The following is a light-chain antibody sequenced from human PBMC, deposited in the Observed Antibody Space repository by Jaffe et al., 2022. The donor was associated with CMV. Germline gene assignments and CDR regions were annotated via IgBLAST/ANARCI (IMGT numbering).Light chain of an antibody. J-gene: IGLJ1*01. V-gene: IGLV5-45*03. CDR1: SGINVASYR. CDR3: MIWHNSAYV. CDR2: YKSDSDK. Sequence: QAVLTQPSSLSASPGASASLTCTLRSGINVASYRIYWYQQKPGGPPQYLLNYKSDSDKQQGSGVPSRFSGSKDASANAGILLISGLQSEDEADYYCMIWHNSAYVFGAGTEVTVL.